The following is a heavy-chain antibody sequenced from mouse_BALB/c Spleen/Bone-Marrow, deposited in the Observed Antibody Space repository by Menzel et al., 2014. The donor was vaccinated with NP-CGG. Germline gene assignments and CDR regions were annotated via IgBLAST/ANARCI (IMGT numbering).Heavy chain of an antibody. V-gene: IGHV1S135*01. CDR1: GYALTSYN. Sequence: EVKVVESGPELVKPGASVKVSCKASGYALTSYNMYWVKQSHGKSLEWIGHIDPYNGGTSYNQKFKGKATLTVDKSSSTAYMHLNSLTSEDSAVYYCAREDYGKGFAYWGQGTLVTVSA. CDR2: IDPYNGGT. CDR3: AREDYGKGFAY. J-gene: IGHJ3*01. D-gene: IGHD2-1*01.